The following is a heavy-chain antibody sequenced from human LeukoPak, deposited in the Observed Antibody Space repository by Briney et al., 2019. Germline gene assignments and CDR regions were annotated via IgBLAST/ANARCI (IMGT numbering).Heavy chain of an antibody. V-gene: IGHV3-30*18. Sequence: GRSLRRSCAASGFTFSSYGMHWVREAPGKGLEWVAVISYDGSNKYYADSVKGRFTISRDNSKNTLYLQMNSLRAEDTAVYYCAKMVIAAAAARDYWGQGTLVTVSS. D-gene: IGHD6-13*01. CDR1: GFTFSSYG. CDR3: AKMVIAAAAARDY. J-gene: IGHJ4*02. CDR2: ISYDGSNK.